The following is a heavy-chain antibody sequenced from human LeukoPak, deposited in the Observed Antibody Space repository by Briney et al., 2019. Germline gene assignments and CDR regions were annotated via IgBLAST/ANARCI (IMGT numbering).Heavy chain of an antibody. CDR3: AKRDDYYGSVSEFTNFYYAVDV. Sequence: GGSLRLSCAASGFTFSSYAVSWVRQAPGKGLEWVSAISGSGGSTYYADSVKGRFTISRDNSKNTLYLQMNSLRAEDTAIYYCAKRDDYYGSVSEFTNFYYAVDVWGQGTTVTVSS. CDR2: ISGSGGST. CDR1: GFTFSSYA. D-gene: IGHD3-10*01. J-gene: IGHJ6*02. V-gene: IGHV3-23*01.